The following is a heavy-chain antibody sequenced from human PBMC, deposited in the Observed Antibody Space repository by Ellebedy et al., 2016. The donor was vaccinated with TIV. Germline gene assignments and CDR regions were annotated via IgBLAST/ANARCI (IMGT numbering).Heavy chain of an antibody. V-gene: IGHV3-74*01. CDR1: GFTFSSYW. CDR2: VTGDGSNT. CDR3: ARGFKGPDY. J-gene: IGHJ4*02. Sequence: GESLKISCAASGFTFSSYWMHWVRQAPGKGLMWVSRVTGDGSNTVYADSVKGRFTISRDNAKNTLYLQMNSLRVEDPAIYYCARGFKGPDYWGQGTPVTVSS.